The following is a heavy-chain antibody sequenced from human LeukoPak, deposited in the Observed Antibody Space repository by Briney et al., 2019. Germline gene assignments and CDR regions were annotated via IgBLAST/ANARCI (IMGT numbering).Heavy chain of an antibody. D-gene: IGHD3-22*01. V-gene: IGHV1-8*02. Sequence: SVKVSCKASGGTFSSYAISWVRQATGQGLEWMGWMNPNSGNTGYAQKFQGRVTMTRNTSISTAYMELSSLRSEDTAVYYCASALYYDSSGYYADYWGQGTLVTVSS. CDR2: MNPNSGNT. CDR1: GGTFSSYA. J-gene: IGHJ4*02. CDR3: ASALYYDSSGYYADY.